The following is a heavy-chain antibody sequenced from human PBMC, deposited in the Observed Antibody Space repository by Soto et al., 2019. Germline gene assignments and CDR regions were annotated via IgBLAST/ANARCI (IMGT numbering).Heavy chain of an antibody. CDR2: IIPMFGAA. CDR1: GGTFSNFA. D-gene: IGHD3-3*01. V-gene: IGHV1-69*01. Sequence: QVQLVQSGAEAKKPGSSVKVSCTASGGTFSNFAISWVRQAPGQGLEWMGGIIPMFGAADYAQEFQGRVTITADESTSTAYMELSSMRSEDTAMYYCARDFGLHSCFASWGQGTQVTVSS. J-gene: IGHJ5*01. CDR3: ARDFGLHSCFAS.